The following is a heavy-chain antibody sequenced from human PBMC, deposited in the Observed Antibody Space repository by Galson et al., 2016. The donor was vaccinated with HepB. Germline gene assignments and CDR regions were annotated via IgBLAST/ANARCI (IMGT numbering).Heavy chain of an antibody. CDR3: ARDLREALAGTGYYYYGLDV. D-gene: IGHD6-19*01. V-gene: IGHV6-1*01. J-gene: IGHJ6*02. CDR2: TYYRSKWYN. CDR1: GDSVSSNSAA. Sequence: CAISGDSVSSNSAAWNWIRQSPSRGLKWLGRTYYRSKWYNEYAVSVKSRITINPDTSKNQFSLQLNSVTPEDTAVYYCARDLREALAGTGYYYYGLDVWGQGTTVTVSS.